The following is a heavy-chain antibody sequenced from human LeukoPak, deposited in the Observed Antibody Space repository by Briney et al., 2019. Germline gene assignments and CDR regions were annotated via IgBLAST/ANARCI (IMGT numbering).Heavy chain of an antibody. CDR2: IYYSGST. Sequence: SETLSLPCTVSGNSIRSSSYYWGWIRQSPEKGLEWIGSIYYSGSTYYSASFKSRVTISVDTSQNQFSLKLRSVTAADRAVYYCASRYYYDTRGYFLHWGQGTLVTVSS. J-gene: IGHJ1*01. V-gene: IGHV4-39*01. CDR1: GNSIRSSSYY. D-gene: IGHD3-22*01. CDR3: ASRYYYDTRGYFLH.